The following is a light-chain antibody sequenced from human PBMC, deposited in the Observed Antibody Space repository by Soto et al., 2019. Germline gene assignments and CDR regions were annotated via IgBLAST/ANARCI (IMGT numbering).Light chain of an antibody. Sequence: EVVLTQSPATLSLSLGEVATLSCRASQSVDRDLAWYQQKPGQAPRLLIYGASSRATGIPDRFSGSGSGTDFTLTISRLEPEDFAVYYCQQYGSSLKTFGQGTKVDIK. CDR1: QSVDRD. V-gene: IGKV3-20*01. CDR2: GAS. J-gene: IGKJ1*01. CDR3: QQYGSSLKT.